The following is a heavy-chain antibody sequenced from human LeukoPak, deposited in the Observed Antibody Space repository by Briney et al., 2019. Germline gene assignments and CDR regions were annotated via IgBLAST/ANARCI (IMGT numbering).Heavy chain of an antibody. CDR3: AKDRYSSGWYSDFDY. J-gene: IGHJ4*02. CDR2: ISDSGGSA. CDR1: GFTFTSYA. D-gene: IGHD6-19*01. Sequence: GGSLRLSCAASGFTFTSYAMIWVRQAPGKRLEWVSSISDSGGSAHYADSVKGRFTISRDNSKNTLYLQMNNLRAEDTAAYYCAKDRYSSGWYSDFDYWGQGTLVTVCS. V-gene: IGHV3-23*01.